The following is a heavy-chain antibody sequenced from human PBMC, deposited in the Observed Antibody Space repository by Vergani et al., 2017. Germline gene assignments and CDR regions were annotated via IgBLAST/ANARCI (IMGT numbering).Heavy chain of an antibody. J-gene: IGHJ6*02. Sequence: QLQLHKSGPGLVKPSETLSLTCTLSGGSISSSSHFWGWLRQTPGKGLEWIGSIYYSVSTYYNPYLKSRVSISVDTSKNQFSLKLSSVTAADSAVYYCARHDSGHYDSSYYGLDVWGQGTTVTVSS. D-gene: IGHD3-16*01. CDR2: IYYSVST. CDR1: GGSISSSSHF. CDR3: ARHDSGHYDSSYYGLDV. V-gene: IGHV4-39*01.